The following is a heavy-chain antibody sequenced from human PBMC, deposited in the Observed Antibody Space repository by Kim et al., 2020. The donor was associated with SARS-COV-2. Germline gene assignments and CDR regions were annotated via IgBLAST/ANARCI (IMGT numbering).Heavy chain of an antibody. V-gene: IGHV1-18*01. J-gene: IGHJ3*02. Sequence: ASVKVSCKASGYTFTSYGISWVRQAPGQGLEWMGWISAYNGNTNYAQKLQGRVTMTTDTSTSTAYMELRSLRSDDTAVYYFARDCGGDCYRGSDAFDIWGQGTMVTVSS. CDR2: ISAYNGNT. D-gene: IGHD2-21*02. CDR1: GYTFTSYG. CDR3: ARDCGGDCYRGSDAFDI.